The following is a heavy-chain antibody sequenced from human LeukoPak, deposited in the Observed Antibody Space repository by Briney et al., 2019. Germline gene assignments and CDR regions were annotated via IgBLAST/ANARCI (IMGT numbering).Heavy chain of an antibody. Sequence: GGSLRLSCAASGFTFSSYWMSWVRQAPGKGLEWVANIKQDGSEKYYVDSVKGRFTISRDNAENSLYLQMNSLRAEDTAVYYCARDPALGYCSSTSCQSYYYYGMDVWGQGTTVTVSS. CDR1: GFTFSSYW. CDR2: IKQDGSEK. J-gene: IGHJ6*02. D-gene: IGHD2-2*01. V-gene: IGHV3-7*01. CDR3: ARDPALGYCSSTSCQSYYYYGMDV.